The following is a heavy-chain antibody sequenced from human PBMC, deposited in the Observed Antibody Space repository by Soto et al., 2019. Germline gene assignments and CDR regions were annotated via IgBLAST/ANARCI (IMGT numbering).Heavy chain of an antibody. V-gene: IGHV3-30-3*01. CDR3: ARHSTSSWTDY. Sequence: GGSLRLSCAASGFTFSSYAMHWVRQAPGKGLEWVAVISYDGSNKYYADSVKGRFTISRDNSKNTLYLQMNSLRAEDTAVYYCARHSTSSWTDYWGQGTLVTVSS. D-gene: IGHD6-13*01. CDR1: GFTFSSYA. J-gene: IGHJ4*02. CDR2: ISYDGSNK.